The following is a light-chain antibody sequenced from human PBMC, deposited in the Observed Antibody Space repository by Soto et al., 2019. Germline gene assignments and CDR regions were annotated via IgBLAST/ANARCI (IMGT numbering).Light chain of an antibody. Sequence: QSALTQPASVSGSPGQSITFSCTGTSSDVGGYNYVSWYQQHPGKAPKLMIYDVSNRPSGVSNRFSGSKSGNTASLTISGLQAEDEADYYCSSYTSSSIPVVFGGGTKLTVL. CDR3: SSYTSSSIPVV. J-gene: IGLJ2*01. CDR1: SSDVGGYNY. V-gene: IGLV2-14*01. CDR2: DVS.